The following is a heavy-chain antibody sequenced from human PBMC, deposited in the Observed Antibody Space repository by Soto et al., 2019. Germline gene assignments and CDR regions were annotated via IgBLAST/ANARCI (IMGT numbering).Heavy chain of an antibody. J-gene: IGHJ6*02. CDR2: IRSKANSYAT. CDR3: TRHLSPPGDYYGSGSYYNGYYYYGMDV. D-gene: IGHD3-10*01. V-gene: IGHV3-73*01. Sequence: GGSLRLSCAASGFTFSGSAMHWVRQASGKGLEWVGRIRSKANSYATAYAASVKGRFTISRDDSKNTAYLQMNSLKTEDTAVYYCTRHLSPPGDYYGSGSYYNGYYYYGMDVWGQGTTVTVSS. CDR1: GFTFSGSA.